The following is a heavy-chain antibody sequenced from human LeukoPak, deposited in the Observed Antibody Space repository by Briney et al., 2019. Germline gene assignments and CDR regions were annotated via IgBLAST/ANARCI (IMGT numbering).Heavy chain of an antibody. V-gene: IGHV4-30-2*01. J-gene: IGHJ4*02. D-gene: IGHD6-19*01. CDR2: IYHSGST. CDR1: GGSISSGDYY. CDR3: ARGAGSGPGYSSGWYFDY. Sequence: ASETLSLTCTVSGGSISSGDYYWSWIRQPPGKGLEWIGYIYHSGSTFYNPSLKSRVTISVDRSKNQFSLKLSSVTAADTAVYYGARGAGSGPGYSSGWYFDYRGQGTLVTVSS.